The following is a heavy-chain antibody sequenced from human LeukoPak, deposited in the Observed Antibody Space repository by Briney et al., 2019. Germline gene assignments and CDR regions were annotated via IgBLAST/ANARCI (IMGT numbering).Heavy chain of an antibody. CDR3: ARLNLDTAMVVDY. D-gene: IGHD5-18*01. V-gene: IGHV4-4*09. CDR2: IYTSGST. CDR1: GGSISSYY. Sequence: SETLSLTCTVSGGSISSYYWSWIRQPPGKGLEWIGYIYTSGSTNYNPSLKSRVTISVDTSKNQFSLKLSSVTAADTAVYFCARLNLDTAMVVDYWGQGTLVTVSS. J-gene: IGHJ4*02.